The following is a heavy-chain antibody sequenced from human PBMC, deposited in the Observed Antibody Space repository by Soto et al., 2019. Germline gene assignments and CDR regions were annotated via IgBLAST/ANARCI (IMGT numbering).Heavy chain of an antibody. J-gene: IGHJ6*02. CDR2: XXHXGXA. V-gene: IGHV4-30-2*01. D-gene: IGHD3-10*01. Sequence: SETLSLTCTVSGGSISTPGYSCSWIRQPHGKAPXWXGXXXHXGXAXPXXXXKSRVTISLDGAKNQFSLKMTSVTAADTGLYYCAARPYYYYGLDVWGQGTTVTVSS. CDR3: AARPYYYYGLDV. CDR1: GGSISTPGYS.